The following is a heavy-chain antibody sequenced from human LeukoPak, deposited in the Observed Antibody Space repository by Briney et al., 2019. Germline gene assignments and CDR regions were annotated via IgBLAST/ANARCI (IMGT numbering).Heavy chain of an antibody. J-gene: IGHJ3*02. CDR1: TYSISSAYY. D-gene: IGHD1-26*01. CDR3: ARDRGSYLPGGAFDI. CDR2: IYHSGST. V-gene: IGHV4-38-2*02. Sequence: PLETLSLTCSVSTYSISSAYYWGWIRQPPGKGLQWIGSIYHSGSTSYNPSLKSRVTISVDTSKNQFSLKLSSVTAADTAVYYCARDRGSYLPGGAFDIWGQGTMVTVPS.